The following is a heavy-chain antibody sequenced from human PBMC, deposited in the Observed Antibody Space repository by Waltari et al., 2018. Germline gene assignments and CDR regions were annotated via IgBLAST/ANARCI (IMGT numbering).Heavy chain of an antibody. J-gene: IGHJ5*02. CDR3: ARDASASHSSPPGRSWFDP. Sequence: QVQLVQSGAEVKKPGASVKVSCKASGYTFTSSAMHWVRQAPGQRLEWMGWINAGNGNKKYSQEFQGRVTITRDTSASTAYMELSSLRSEDMAVYYCARDASASHSSPPGRSWFDPWGQGTLVTVSS. CDR1: GYTFTSSA. CDR2: INAGNGNK. V-gene: IGHV1-3*03. D-gene: IGHD6-13*01.